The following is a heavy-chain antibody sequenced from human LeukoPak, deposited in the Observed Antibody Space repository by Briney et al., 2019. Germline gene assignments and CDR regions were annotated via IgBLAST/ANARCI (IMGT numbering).Heavy chain of an antibody. D-gene: IGHD4-23*01. V-gene: IGHV3-15*01. CDR1: GLTFSNAY. CDR3: TTGGPHYHGNPFDF. CDR2: IKSNVDGGTT. J-gene: IGHJ4*02. Sequence: GGSLRLSCAASGLTFSNAYMTWVRQAPGKGLEWVGRIKSNVDGGTTDYAAPVKGRFTISRDDSKNTLYLQMNSLKTEDTAMYYCTTGGPHYHGNPFDFWGQGLLVTVSS.